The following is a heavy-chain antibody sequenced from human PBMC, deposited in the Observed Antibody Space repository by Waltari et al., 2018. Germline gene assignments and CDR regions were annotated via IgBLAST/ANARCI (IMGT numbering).Heavy chain of an antibody. J-gene: IGHJ4*02. CDR1: GGSCSGYY. Sequence: QVQLQQWSAGVLKPSETLSGTCAVYGGSCSGYYWSWMRQPPGKWLEWIGELNHSVRTNYNPSLKSRVPISVDTSKTQFSLKLSSVTAADPAVYYCARGSRLRLLAVDYWGQRTLVTVSS. D-gene: IGHD3-3*01. CDR2: LNHSVRT. V-gene: IGHV4-34*01. CDR3: ARGSRLRLLAVDY.